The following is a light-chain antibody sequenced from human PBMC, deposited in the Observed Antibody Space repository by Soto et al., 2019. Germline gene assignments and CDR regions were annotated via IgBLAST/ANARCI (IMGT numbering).Light chain of an antibody. CDR1: QSVNSRY. CDR2: GAS. CDR3: QHYDSAPLT. Sequence: EVVLTQSPGTLSLSPGGRAVLSCRASQSVNSRYLAWYQQKHGQAPRLLISGASGRATGIPDRFSGSGSGTDFTLIINRLEAEDFAVYYCQHYDSAPLTFGGGTKVEI. J-gene: IGKJ4*01. V-gene: IGKV3-20*01.